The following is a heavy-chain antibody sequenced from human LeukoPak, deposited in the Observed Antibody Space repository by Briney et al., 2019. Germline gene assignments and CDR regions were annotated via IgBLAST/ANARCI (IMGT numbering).Heavy chain of an antibody. CDR3: ARGDFWSALRIDY. D-gene: IGHD3-3*01. J-gene: IGHJ4*02. CDR1: GGSISGYY. Sequence: SGTLSLTCTVSGGSISGYYWSWIRQPPGKGLEWIGYIFYSGSTNYNPSLKSRVTISVDTSKNQFSLKLSSVTAADTAVYYCARGDFWSALRIDYWGQGILVTVSS. V-gene: IGHV4-59*08. CDR2: IFYSGST.